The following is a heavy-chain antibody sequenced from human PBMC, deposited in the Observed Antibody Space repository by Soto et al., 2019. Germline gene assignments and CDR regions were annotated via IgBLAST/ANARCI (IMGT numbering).Heavy chain of an antibody. V-gene: IGHV5-51*01. CDR3: ARRGIAAAGTIYYYYGVDV. CDR1: GYGFTSYW. D-gene: IGHD6-13*01. CDR2: IYPGDSDT. J-gene: IGHJ6*02. Sequence: GESLKISCKGSGYGFTSYWIGWVRQMPGKGLEWMGIIYPGDSDTRYSPSFQGQVTISADRSISTAYLQWSSLKASDTAMYYCARRGIAAAGTIYYYYGVDVWGQGTTVTVSS.